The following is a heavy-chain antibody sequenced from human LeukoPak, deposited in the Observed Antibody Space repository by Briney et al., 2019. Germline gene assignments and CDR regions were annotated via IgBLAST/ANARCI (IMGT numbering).Heavy chain of an antibody. D-gene: IGHD5-24*01. J-gene: IGHJ4*02. Sequence: GESLKISCKGSGYSFTSYWIGWVRQMPGKGLEWMGIIYPGDSDTRYSPSFQGQVTISADKSISTAYLQWSSLKASDTAMYYCARVRGERWLQYYYFDYWGQGTLVTVSP. V-gene: IGHV5-51*01. CDR3: ARVRGERWLQYYYFDY. CDR1: GYSFTSYW. CDR2: IYPGDSDT.